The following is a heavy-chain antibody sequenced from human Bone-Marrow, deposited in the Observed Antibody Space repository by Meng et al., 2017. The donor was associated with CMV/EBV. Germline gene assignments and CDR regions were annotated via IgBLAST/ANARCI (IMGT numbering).Heavy chain of an antibody. CDR2: IYSGGSST. CDR3: AMYGYSSSWYVPWFDP. V-gene: IGHV3-23*03. CDR1: GFTFSSYA. J-gene: IGHJ5*02. Sequence: GGSLRLSCEASGFTFSSYAMSWVRQAPGKGLEWVSVIYSGGSSTYYADSVKGRFTISRDNSKNTLYLQMNSLRAEDTAVYYCAMYGYSSSWYVPWFDPWGQGTLVTVSS. D-gene: IGHD6-13*01.